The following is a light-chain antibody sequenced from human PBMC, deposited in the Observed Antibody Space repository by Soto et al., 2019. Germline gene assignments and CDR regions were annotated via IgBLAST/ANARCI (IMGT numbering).Light chain of an antibody. CDR3: VSSTTSAYYV. CDR2: DIN. J-gene: IGLJ1*01. CDR1: SSDVGNYIF. Sequence: QSVLTQPASVSGSPGQSITISCTGTSSDVGNYIFVSWYRQHPGKAPKLMIYDINNRPSGVSNRFSGSKSGNTASLTISGLQAEDEADYYCVSSTTSAYYVFGNGNKVTV. V-gene: IGLV2-14*01.